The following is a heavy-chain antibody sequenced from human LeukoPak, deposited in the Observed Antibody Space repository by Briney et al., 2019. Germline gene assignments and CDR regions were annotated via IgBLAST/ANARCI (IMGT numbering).Heavy chain of an antibody. CDR1: GYSISSGYY. V-gene: IGHV4-38-2*01. Sequence: SETLSLTCAVSGYSISSGYYWGWIRQPPGKGLEWIGGIYHSGSTYYNPSLKSRVTISVDTSKNQFSLKLSSVTAADTAVYYCARGGDYLYYYYMDVWGKGTTVTVSS. CDR3: ARGGDYLYYYYMDV. CDR2: IYHSGST. D-gene: IGHD4-17*01. J-gene: IGHJ6*03.